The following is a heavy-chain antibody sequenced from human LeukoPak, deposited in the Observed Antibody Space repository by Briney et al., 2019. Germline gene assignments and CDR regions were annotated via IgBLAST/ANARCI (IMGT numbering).Heavy chain of an antibody. CDR1: GFTVSSNH. V-gene: IGHV3-66*01. J-gene: IGHJ5*02. CDR2: IYSGGNT. Sequence: GGSLRLSCAAAGFTVSSNHLSWLRQAPGKGLEWVSLIYSGGNTDYADSVKGRFTISRDNSKNTLNLQMNNLRVEDTAVYYCAGAPYCSGGSCYSYNWFDPWGQGTLVTVSS. D-gene: IGHD2-15*01. CDR3: AGAPYCSGGSCYSYNWFDP.